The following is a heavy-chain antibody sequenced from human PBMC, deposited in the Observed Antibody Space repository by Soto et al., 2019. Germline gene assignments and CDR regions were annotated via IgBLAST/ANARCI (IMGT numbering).Heavy chain of an antibody. CDR3: ARTSVVGAYYYYYGMDV. J-gene: IGHJ6*02. D-gene: IGHD2-15*01. CDR1: GYTFTSYA. CDR2: INAGNGKT. V-gene: IGHV1-3*01. Sequence: ASVQVSCKASGYTFTSYAMHWVRQVPGHRLEWMGWINAGNGKTQYSQKFQGRVTITRDTSASTAYMELSSRRSEDTALYYCARTSVVGAYYYYYGMDVWGQGTTVTVSS.